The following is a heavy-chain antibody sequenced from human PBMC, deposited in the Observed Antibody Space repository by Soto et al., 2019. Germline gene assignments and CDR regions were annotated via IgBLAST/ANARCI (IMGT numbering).Heavy chain of an antibody. Sequence: VGSLRLSCAAFGFDFNKYAMTWVRQAPGKGLQWVSSITSNGDSTYYADSVKGRFTTSRDNSKNTLYLQMNSLRADDTAVFYCAKDSPPYTTSPFYFDSWGQGTLVTVSS. D-gene: IGHD2-2*02. J-gene: IGHJ4*02. V-gene: IGHV3-23*01. CDR2: ITSNGDST. CDR1: GFDFNKYA. CDR3: AKDSPPYTTSPFYFDS.